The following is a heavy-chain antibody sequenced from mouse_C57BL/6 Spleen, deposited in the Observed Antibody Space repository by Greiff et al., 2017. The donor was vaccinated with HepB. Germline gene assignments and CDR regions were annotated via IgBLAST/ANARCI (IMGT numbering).Heavy chain of an antibody. V-gene: IGHV10-1*01. CDR2: IRSKSNNYAT. Sequence: EVKVVESGGGLVQPKGSLKLSCAASGFSFNTYAMNWVRQAPGKGLEWVARIRSKSNNYATYYADSVKDRFTISRDDSESMLYLQMNNLKTEDTAMYYCVGWSLFAYWGQGTLVTVSA. CDR3: VGWSLFAY. J-gene: IGHJ3*01. CDR1: GFSFNTYA.